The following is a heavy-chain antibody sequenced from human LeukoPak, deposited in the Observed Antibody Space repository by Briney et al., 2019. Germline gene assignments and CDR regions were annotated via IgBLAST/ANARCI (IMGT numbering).Heavy chain of an antibody. CDR1: GGSISSYY. J-gene: IGHJ6*02. CDR3: ARVEVGAANRQWYSMDV. CDR2: VDYRGNT. Sequence: SETLSLTCTISGGSISSYYWSWIRQPPGKGLEWIGYVDYRGNTNYNPSLKSRVTISLDTSKGLFSLKLNSVTAADTAVYYCARVEVGAANRQWYSMDVWGQGNTVTVSS. D-gene: IGHD2-15*01. V-gene: IGHV4-59*01.